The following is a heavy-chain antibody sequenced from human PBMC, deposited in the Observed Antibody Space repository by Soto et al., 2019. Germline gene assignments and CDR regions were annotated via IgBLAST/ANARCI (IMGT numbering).Heavy chain of an antibody. CDR2: INSDGSST. V-gene: IGHV3-74*01. CDR3: VRTSLVVAAATREDY. D-gene: IGHD2-15*01. J-gene: IGHJ4*02. Sequence: EVQLVESGGGLVQPGGYLRLSCAASGFTFSSYWMHWARQAPGKGLVWVSRINSDGSSTSYADSVKGRFTISRDNAKNTLYLQMNSLRAEDTAVYYCVRTSLVVAAATREDYWGQGTLVTVSS. CDR1: GFTFSSYW.